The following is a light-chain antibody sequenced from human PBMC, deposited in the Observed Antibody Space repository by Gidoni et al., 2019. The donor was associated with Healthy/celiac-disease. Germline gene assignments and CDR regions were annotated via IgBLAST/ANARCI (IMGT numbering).Light chain of an antibody. CDR2: GAS. J-gene: IGKJ1*01. CDR3: QQYNNWSRT. V-gene: IGKV3-15*01. CDR1: QSVGSN. Sequence: EIVMTQSPATLSVSPGERATLSCRAGQSVGSNLAWYQQKPGQSPRFLIHGASTRATGIPARFSGSGSGTEFTLTISSLQSEDFAVYYCQQYNNWSRTFXQXTKVEIK.